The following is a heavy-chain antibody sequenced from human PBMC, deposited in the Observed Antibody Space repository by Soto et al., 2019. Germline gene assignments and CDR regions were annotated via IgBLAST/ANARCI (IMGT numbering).Heavy chain of an antibody. CDR1: GGTFSSYA. CDR2: IIPIFGTA. CDR3: PRVTVTTGATKLYHAFDI. D-gene: IGHD4-17*01. Sequence: QVQLVQSGAEVKKPGSSVKVSCKASGGTFSSYAISWVRQAPGQGLEWMGGIIPIFGTANYAQKFQGRVTITADEATSTAYMELSSLRAEETAVSSCPRVTVTTGATKLYHAFDIWGQGTMVTVSS. J-gene: IGHJ3*02. V-gene: IGHV1-69*01.